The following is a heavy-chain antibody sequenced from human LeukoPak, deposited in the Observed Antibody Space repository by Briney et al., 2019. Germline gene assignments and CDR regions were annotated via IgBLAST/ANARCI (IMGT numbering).Heavy chain of an antibody. Sequence: GGSLSLSCAASRLTFSASTMNCVRRAPGKGLEWVSSISTSEYINYADSVKRRFTGSRDNAKNSLYLQMNSLRAEDTAVYYCTRVLGDNGYGSGYYEYWGQGALVTVSS. V-gene: IGHV3-69-1*02. CDR2: ISTSEYI. CDR1: RLTFSAST. J-gene: IGHJ4*02. CDR3: TRVLGDNGYGSGYYEY. D-gene: IGHD3-10*01.